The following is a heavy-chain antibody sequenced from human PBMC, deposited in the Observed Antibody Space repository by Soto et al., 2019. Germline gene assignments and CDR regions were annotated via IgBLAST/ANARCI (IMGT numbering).Heavy chain of an antibody. D-gene: IGHD2-8*01. CDR3: ATIGYCTNGVCYNNAFDI. J-gene: IGHJ3*02. Sequence: ASVKVSCKASGYTFTSYDINWVRQATGQGPEWMGWMNPNSGNTGYAQKFQGRVTMTRNTSISTAYMELSSLRSEDTAVYYCATIGYCTNGVCYNNAFDIWGQGAMVTVSS. CDR2: MNPNSGNT. CDR1: GYTFTSYD. V-gene: IGHV1-8*01.